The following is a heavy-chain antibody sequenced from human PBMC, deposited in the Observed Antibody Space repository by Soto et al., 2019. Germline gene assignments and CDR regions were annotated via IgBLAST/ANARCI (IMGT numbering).Heavy chain of an antibody. CDR3: AREGGSIAALDY. CDR1: GFTFSSYA. Sequence: GGSLRLSCAASGFTFSSYAMHWVRQAPGKGLEWVAVISYDGSNKYYADSVKGRFTISRDNSKNTLYLQMNSLRAEDTAVYYCAREGGSIAALDYWGQGTLVTVSS. D-gene: IGHD6-25*01. V-gene: IGHV3-30-3*01. CDR2: ISYDGSNK. J-gene: IGHJ4*02.